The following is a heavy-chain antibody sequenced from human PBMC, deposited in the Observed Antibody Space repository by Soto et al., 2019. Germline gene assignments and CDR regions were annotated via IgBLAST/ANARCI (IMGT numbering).Heavy chain of an antibody. CDR3: TRDASRDSSARGWFDP. V-gene: IGHV3-21*01. CDR1: GFTFRSFT. J-gene: IGHJ5*02. D-gene: IGHD6-13*01. CDR2: ISSNSAYI. Sequence: GSLRLSCAASGFTFRSFTMNWVRQAPGKGLEWVSTISSNSAYIYYTDALRGRFSISRDNAKNSLHLQTNSLRAEDTAVYYCTRDASRDSSARGWFDPWGPGTLVTVSS.